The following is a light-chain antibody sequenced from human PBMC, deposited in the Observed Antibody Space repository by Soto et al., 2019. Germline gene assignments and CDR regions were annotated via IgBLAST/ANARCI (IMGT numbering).Light chain of an antibody. CDR3: QSYDSSLSAYVL. V-gene: IGLV1-40*01. J-gene: IGLJ2*01. CDR2: GNS. CDR1: SSNIGAGYD. Sequence: QSVLTQPPSVSGAPGQRVTISCTGSSSNIGAGYDVHWYQQLPGTAPKLLIYGNSNRPSGVPDRFSGSKSGTSASLAITGLQAEDEADYSCQSYDSSLSAYVLFGGGTKLTVL.